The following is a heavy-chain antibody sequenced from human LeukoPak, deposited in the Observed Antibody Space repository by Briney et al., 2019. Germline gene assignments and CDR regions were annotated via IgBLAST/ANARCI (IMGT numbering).Heavy chain of an antibody. J-gene: IGHJ4*02. V-gene: IGHV3-21*01. CDR1: GVTFSSYS. D-gene: IGHD6-19*01. Sequence: KHGVSLRLSCAASGVTFSSYSMNWVRQAPGKGLEWVSSISSSSSYIYYADSVKGRFTISRDNAKNSLYLQMNSLRAEDTAVYYCARVQREQWLVAGRFLDYWGQGTLVTVSS. CDR3: ARVQREQWLVAGRFLDY. CDR2: ISSSSSYI.